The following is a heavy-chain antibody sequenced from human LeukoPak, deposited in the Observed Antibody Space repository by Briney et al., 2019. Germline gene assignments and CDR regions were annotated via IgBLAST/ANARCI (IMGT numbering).Heavy chain of an antibody. CDR2: ISGSGGST. J-gene: IGHJ5*02. CDR3: AIRYCSSTSCPFDP. D-gene: IGHD2-2*01. Sequence: GGSLRLSCAASGFTFSSYAMSWVRQAPGKGLEWVSAISGSGGSTYYADSVKGRFTISRDNAKNTLYLQMNSLRAEDTAVYYCAIRYCSSTSCPFDPWGQGTLVTVSS. CDR1: GFTFSSYA. V-gene: IGHV3-23*01.